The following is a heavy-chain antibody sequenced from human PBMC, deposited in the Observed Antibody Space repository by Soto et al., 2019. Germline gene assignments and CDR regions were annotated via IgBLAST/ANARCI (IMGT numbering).Heavy chain of an antibody. CDR3: ARGRFRRSWFDP. Sequence: QVQLVQSGAEVKKPGASVKVSCKASGYTFTNYDIHSVRPATGQGLAWMGWMNPDSGNTGQSKQLQGRVTMSRDTSISTAYVDMSSLRSEYTAVYYCARGRFRRSWFDPWGQGTLVTVSS. D-gene: IGHD3-16*01. CDR1: GYTFTNYD. CDR2: MNPDSGNT. J-gene: IGHJ5*02. V-gene: IGHV1-8*01.